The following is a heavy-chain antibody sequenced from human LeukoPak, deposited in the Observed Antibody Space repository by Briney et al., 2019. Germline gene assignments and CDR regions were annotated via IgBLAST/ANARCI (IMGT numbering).Heavy chain of an antibody. Sequence: GASVKVSCKASGYTFTSYGISWVRQAPGQGLEWIGWISAYDGNTYYAQKLQGRVAMTTDTSTSTAYMELRSLRSDDTAMYYCARESHETREDYWGQGTLVTVSS. CDR2: ISAYDGNT. CDR1: GYTFTSYG. V-gene: IGHV1-18*01. CDR3: ARESHETREDY. D-gene: IGHD1-1*01. J-gene: IGHJ4*02.